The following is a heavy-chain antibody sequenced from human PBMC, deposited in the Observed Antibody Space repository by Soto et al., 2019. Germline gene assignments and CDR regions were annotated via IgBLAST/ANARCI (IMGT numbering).Heavy chain of an antibody. D-gene: IGHD3-22*01. J-gene: IGHJ4*02. CDR3: ARVTTLACDY. CDR1: GLTVSTNY. Sequence: GGSLRLSCAASGLTVSTNYMNWVRQAPGKGLEWVSIIYSDGRTYHADSVKGRFTISRDNSKNMLYLQMNSLRTEDTAVYYCARVTTLACDYWGQGTLVT. CDR2: IYSDGRT. V-gene: IGHV3-66*01.